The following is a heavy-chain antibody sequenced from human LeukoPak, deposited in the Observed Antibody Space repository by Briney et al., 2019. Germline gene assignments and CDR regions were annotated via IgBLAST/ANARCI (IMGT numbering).Heavy chain of an antibody. Sequence: SETLSLTCTVSGGSISSSSYYWGWIRQPPGKGLEWIGSIYYSGSTYYNPSLKSRVTISVDTSKNQFSLKLSSVTAADTAVYYCARGASSGYYWGQGTLVTVSS. J-gene: IGHJ4*02. CDR1: GGSISSSSYY. CDR3: ARGASSGYY. D-gene: IGHD6-6*01. V-gene: IGHV4-39*07. CDR2: IYYSGST.